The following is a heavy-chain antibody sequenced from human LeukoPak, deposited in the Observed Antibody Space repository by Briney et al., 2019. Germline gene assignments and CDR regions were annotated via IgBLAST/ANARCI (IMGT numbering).Heavy chain of an antibody. J-gene: IGHJ6*03. V-gene: IGHV1-46*01. Sequence: GASVKVSCKASGYTFTSYYMHWVRQAPGQGLEWMGIINPTGDSTSYAQKFQGRVTMTRNTSISTAYMELSSLRSEDTAVYYCARVHITMVRGVNPYYYYMDVWGKGTTVTISS. D-gene: IGHD3-10*01. CDR3: ARVHITMVRGVNPYYYYMDV. CDR1: GYTFTSYY. CDR2: INPTGDST.